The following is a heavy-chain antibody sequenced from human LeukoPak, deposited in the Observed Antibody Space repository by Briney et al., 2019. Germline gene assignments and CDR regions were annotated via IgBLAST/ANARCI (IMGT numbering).Heavy chain of an antibody. J-gene: IGHJ4*02. Sequence: SETLSLTCTVSGGSISSYYWSWIRQPPGKGLEWIGYIYYSGSTNYNPSLKSRVTISVDTSKNQFSLKLSSVTAADTAVYYCARVSVRWLQKLYYFDYWGQGTLVTVSS. V-gene: IGHV4-59*01. CDR1: GGSISSYY. CDR3: ARVSVRWLQKLYYFDY. CDR2: IYYSGST. D-gene: IGHD5-24*01.